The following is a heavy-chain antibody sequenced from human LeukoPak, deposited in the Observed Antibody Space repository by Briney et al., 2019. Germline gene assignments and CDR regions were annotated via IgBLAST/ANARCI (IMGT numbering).Heavy chain of an antibody. CDR2: IIPILGIA. CDR1: GYTSTSYG. V-gene: IGHV1-69*04. Sequence: ASVKVSCKASGYTSTSYGISWVRQAPGQGLEWMGRIIPILGIANYAQKFQGRVTITADKSTSTAYMELSSLRSEDTAVYYCASGHGPGADYWGQGTLVTVSS. J-gene: IGHJ4*02. CDR3: ASGHGPGADY.